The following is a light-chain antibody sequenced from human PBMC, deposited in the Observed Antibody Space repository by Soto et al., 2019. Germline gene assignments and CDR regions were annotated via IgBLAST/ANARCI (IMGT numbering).Light chain of an antibody. CDR1: SSDVGGYNY. Sequence: QSALTQPRSVSGSPGQSVTISCTGTSSDVGGYNYVSWYQQHPGKAPKLMIYDVSKRPSGVPDRFSGSKSGNTPSLTISGLQAEDEADYYCCSYAGSYTHVFGTGTKLTVL. V-gene: IGLV2-11*01. CDR3: CSYAGSYTHV. CDR2: DVS. J-gene: IGLJ1*01.